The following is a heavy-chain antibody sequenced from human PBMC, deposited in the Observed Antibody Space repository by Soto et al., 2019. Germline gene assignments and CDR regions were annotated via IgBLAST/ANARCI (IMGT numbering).Heavy chain of an antibody. Sequence: ASVKVSCKASGGTFSSYAISWVRQAPGQGLEWMGGIIPIFGTANYAQKFQGRVTMTRDTSISTAYMELSRLRSDDTAVYYCARDLSAPYKITTNVDPWGQGTLVTVSS. CDR1: GGTFSSYA. D-gene: IGHD3-22*01. J-gene: IGHJ5*02. CDR2: IIPIFGTA. V-gene: IGHV1-69*05. CDR3: ARDLSAPYKITTNVDP.